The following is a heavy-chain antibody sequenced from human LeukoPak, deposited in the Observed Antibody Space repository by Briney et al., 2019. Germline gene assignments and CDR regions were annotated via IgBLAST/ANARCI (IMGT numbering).Heavy chain of an antibody. Sequence: GASVKVSCKASGYTFTGYYMHWVRQAPGQGVEWMGRINPNSGGTNYAQKFQGRVTMTRDTSISTAYMELSRLRSDDTAVYYCSAIVVGVAAAGTSDYWGQGTLVTVSS. V-gene: IGHV1-2*06. J-gene: IGHJ4*02. CDR1: GYTFTGYY. CDR2: INPNSGGT. CDR3: SAIVVGVAAAGTSDY. D-gene: IGHD6-13*01.